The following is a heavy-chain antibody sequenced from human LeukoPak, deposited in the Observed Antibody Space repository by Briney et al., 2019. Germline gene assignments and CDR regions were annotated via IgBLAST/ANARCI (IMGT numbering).Heavy chain of an antibody. J-gene: IGHJ4*02. D-gene: IGHD2-2*01. V-gene: IGHV3-21*01. CDR1: GFTISDNY. CDR2: ISSSSSYI. CDR3: ARTHCSSTSCQIDY. Sequence: GGSLRLSCGVSGFTISDNYMTWVRQAPGKGLEWVSSISSSSSYIYYADSVKGRFTISRDNAKNSLYLQMNSLRAEDTAVYYCARTHCSSTSCQIDYWGQGTLVTVSS.